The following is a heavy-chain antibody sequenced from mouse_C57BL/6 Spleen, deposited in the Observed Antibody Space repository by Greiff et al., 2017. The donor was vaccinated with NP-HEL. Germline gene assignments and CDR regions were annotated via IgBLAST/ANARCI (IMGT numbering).Heavy chain of an antibody. J-gene: IGHJ3*01. CDR3: ARRNTTVPFFAY. CDR2: IDPNSGGT. D-gene: IGHD1-1*01. CDR1: GYTFTSYW. V-gene: IGHV1-72*01. Sequence: QVQLKQPGAELVKPGASVKLSCKASGYTFTSYWMHWVKQRPGRGLEWIGRIDPNSGGTKYNEKFKSKATLTVDKPSSTAYMQLSSLTSEDSAVYYCARRNTTVPFFAYWSQGTLVTVSA.